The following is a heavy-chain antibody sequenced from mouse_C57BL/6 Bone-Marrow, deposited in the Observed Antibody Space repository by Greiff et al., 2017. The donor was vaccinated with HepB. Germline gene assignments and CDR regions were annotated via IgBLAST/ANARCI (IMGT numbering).Heavy chain of an antibody. V-gene: IGHV1-39*01. J-gene: IGHJ4*01. CDR2: INPNYGTT. CDR3: ARPFYTTVVGMDY. D-gene: IGHD1-1*01. CDR1: GYSFTDYN. Sequence: VQLQQSGPELVKPGASVKISCKASGYSFTDYNMNWVKQSNGKSLEWIGVINPNYGTTSYNQKFKGKATLTADTSSSTAYMQLSSLTSEDSAVYYCARPFYTTVVGMDYWGQGTSVTVSS.